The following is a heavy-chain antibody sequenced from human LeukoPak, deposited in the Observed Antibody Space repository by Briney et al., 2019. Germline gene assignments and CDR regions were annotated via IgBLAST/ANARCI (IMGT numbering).Heavy chain of an antibody. CDR3: ASVKVSSKAALDWFDP. Sequence: ASVKVSCKASGYTFTSYGISWVRQAPGQGLEWMGWISAYNGNTNYAQKLQGRVTMTTDTSTSTAYMELRSLRSDDTAVYYCASVKVSSKAALDWFDPWGQGTLVTVSS. CDR2: ISAYNGNT. V-gene: IGHV1-18*01. J-gene: IGHJ5*02. CDR1: GYTFTSYG. D-gene: IGHD6-6*01.